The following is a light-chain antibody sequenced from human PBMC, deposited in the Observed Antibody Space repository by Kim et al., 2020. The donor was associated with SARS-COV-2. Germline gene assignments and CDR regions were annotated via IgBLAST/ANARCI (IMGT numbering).Light chain of an antibody. CDR3: QLYVSSPPRVT. Sequence: DIVLTQSLGTLSLSPGERATLSCRASQSVSSRFLAWYQQKPGQAPRPLIYGTSSRATGIPDRFSGTGSGTDFTLTISRLEPEDFAVYYCQLYVSSPPRVTFGGGTKVDIK. CDR1: QSVSSRF. J-gene: IGKJ4*01. V-gene: IGKV3-20*01. CDR2: GTS.